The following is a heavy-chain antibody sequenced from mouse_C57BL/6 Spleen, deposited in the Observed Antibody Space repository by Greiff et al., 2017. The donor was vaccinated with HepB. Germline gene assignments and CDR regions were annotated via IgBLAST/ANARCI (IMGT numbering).Heavy chain of an antibody. CDR2: INPNNGGT. Sequence: EVQLQQSGPELVKPGASVKIPCKASGYTFTDYNMDWVKQSHGKSLEWIGDINPNNGGTIYNQKFKGKATLTVDKSSSTAYMELRSLTSEDTAVYYCARNPYYGSSSGYFDVWGTGTTVTVSS. CDR1: GYTFTDYN. D-gene: IGHD1-1*01. V-gene: IGHV1-18*01. J-gene: IGHJ1*03. CDR3: ARNPYYGSSSGYFDV.